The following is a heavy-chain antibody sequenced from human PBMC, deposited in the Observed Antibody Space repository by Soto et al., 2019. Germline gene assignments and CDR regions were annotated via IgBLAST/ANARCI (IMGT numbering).Heavy chain of an antibody. CDR1: GYHFTSYR. CDR2: IDPNDYET. CDR3: ARPSRYIYTHLAFDY. J-gene: IGHJ4*02. Sequence: PGESLKISCKSSGYHFTSYRITWVRQMPGKGLEWMGRIDPNDYETKYNTSFQGHVTISADKSINTAYLQWSSLKASDTSMYYCARPSRYIYTHLAFDYLGPGXQVTV. D-gene: IGHD5-18*01. V-gene: IGHV5-10-1*01.